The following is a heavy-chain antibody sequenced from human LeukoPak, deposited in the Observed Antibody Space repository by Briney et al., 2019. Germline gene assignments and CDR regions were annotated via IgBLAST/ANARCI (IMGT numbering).Heavy chain of an antibody. D-gene: IGHD6-6*01. Sequence: GGSLRLSCVASGFTFSTYWMTWVRQAPGKGLEWVANLKQDGSEEYYVDSAKGRFTISRDNAKNSLYLQMNSLRAEDTAVYYCARDYRSSSGRSIDYWGQGTLVTVSS. CDR1: GFTFSTYW. CDR2: LKQDGSEE. CDR3: ARDYRSSSGRSIDY. J-gene: IGHJ4*02. V-gene: IGHV3-7*01.